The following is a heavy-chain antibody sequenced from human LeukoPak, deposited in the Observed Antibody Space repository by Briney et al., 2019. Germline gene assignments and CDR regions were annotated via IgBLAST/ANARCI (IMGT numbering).Heavy chain of an antibody. CDR2: IYYSGST. D-gene: IGHD2-2*01. V-gene: IGHV4-31*03. CDR3: ARDAPPGYCSSTSCYDGNAFDI. Sequence: MPSQTLSLTCTVSGGSISSGGYYWSWLRQHPGKGLEWIGYIYYSGSTYYNPSLKSRVTISVDTSKNQFSLKLSSVTAADTAVYYCARDAPPGYCSSTSCYDGNAFDIWGQGTMVTVSS. CDR1: GGSISSGGYY. J-gene: IGHJ3*02.